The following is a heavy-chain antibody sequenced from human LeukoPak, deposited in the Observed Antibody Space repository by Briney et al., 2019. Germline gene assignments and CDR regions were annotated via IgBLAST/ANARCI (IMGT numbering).Heavy chain of an antibody. J-gene: IGHJ4*02. CDR1: GGSISSGGYY. D-gene: IGHD3-16*01. CDR3: ARGGPSTANFDY. CDR2: IYYSGST. V-gene: IGHV4-31*03. Sequence: PSETLSLTCTVSGGSISSGGYYWSWIRQHPGKGLEWIGYIYYSGSTYYNPSFKSRVTISVDTSKNQFSLKLSSVTAADAAVYYCARGGPSTANFDYWGQGTLVTVSS.